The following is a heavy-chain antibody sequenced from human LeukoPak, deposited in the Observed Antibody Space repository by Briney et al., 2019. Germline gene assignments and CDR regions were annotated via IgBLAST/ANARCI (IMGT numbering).Heavy chain of an antibody. CDR2: INTDGSST. Sequence: GGSLRLSCAASGFTFKNYWMHWVRQAPGKGLVWVSRINTDGSSTTFADSVKGRFTISRDNAKNTLYLQMNSLRAEDTAVYYCAKDIQLSAWGLGTMVTVSS. D-gene: IGHD5-24*01. V-gene: IGHV3-74*01. CDR1: GFTFKNYW. CDR3: AKDIQLSA. J-gene: IGHJ3*01.